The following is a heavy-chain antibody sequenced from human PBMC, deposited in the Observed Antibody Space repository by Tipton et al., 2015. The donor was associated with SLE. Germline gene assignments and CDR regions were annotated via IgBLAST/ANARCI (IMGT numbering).Heavy chain of an antibody. Sequence: YLRLSCAASGFTFSSYAMSWVRQAPGKGLEWVSAISGSGGSTYYADSVKGRFTISRDNSKNTLYLQMNSLRGEDTAVYYCAKAGWDIVVVVAANPMDYWGQGTLVTVSS. V-gene: IGHV3-23*01. J-gene: IGHJ4*02. D-gene: IGHD2-15*01. CDR1: GFTFSSYA. CDR2: ISGSGGST. CDR3: AKAGWDIVVVVAANPMDY.